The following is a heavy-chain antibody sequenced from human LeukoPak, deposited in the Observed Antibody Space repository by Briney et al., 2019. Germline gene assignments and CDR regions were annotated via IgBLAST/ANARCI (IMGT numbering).Heavy chain of an antibody. CDR3: AKLRLTSGSYEGYFDY. V-gene: IGHV3-23*01. D-gene: IGHD1-26*01. CDR1: GFTFSSYA. J-gene: IGHJ4*02. CDR2: ISGSGGST. Sequence: GGSLRLSCAASGFTFSSYAMSWVRQAPGKGLEWVSAISGSGGSTYYADSVKGRFTISRDNSKNTLYLQMNSLRAEDTAVYYCAKLRLTSGSYEGYFDYWGQGTLVTVSS.